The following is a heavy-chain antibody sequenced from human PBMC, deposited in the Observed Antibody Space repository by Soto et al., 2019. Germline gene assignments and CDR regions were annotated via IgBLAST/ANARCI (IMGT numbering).Heavy chain of an antibody. V-gene: IGHV1-18*01. CDR1: GYTFTSYG. CDR2: ISAYNGNT. CDR3: ARNYKKTGTTWWFDP. Sequence: ASVKVSCKASGYTFTSYGISWVRQAPGQGLEWMGWISAYNGNTNYAQKLQGRVTMTTDTSTSTAYMELRSLRSDDTAVYYCARNYKKTGTTWWFDPWGQGTLVTVYS. D-gene: IGHD1-7*01. J-gene: IGHJ5*02.